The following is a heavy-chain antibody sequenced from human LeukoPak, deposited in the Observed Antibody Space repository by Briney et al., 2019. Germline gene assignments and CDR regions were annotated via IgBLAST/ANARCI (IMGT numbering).Heavy chain of an antibody. D-gene: IGHD2-15*01. CDR1: GFTFSDYY. Sequence: PGGSLRLYCAASGFTFSDYYMSWIRQAPGKGLEWVSYISSSGSTIYYADSVKGRFTISRDNAKNSQYLQMNSLRAEDTAVYYCAKDLPLGYCSGGSCYFSWGQGTLVTVSS. J-gene: IGHJ5*02. CDR2: ISSSGSTI. CDR3: AKDLPLGYCSGGSCYFS. V-gene: IGHV3-11*01.